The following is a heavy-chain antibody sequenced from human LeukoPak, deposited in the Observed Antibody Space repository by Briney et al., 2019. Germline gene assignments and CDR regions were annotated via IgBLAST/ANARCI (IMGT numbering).Heavy chain of an antibody. CDR1: GFTFSDYT. D-gene: IGHD2-2*01. J-gene: IGHJ4*02. CDR2: ISSSSNYI. CDR3: ARDRALYCSSTSCYAFDY. V-gene: IGHV3-21*01. Sequence: GGSLRLSCAASGFTFSDYTMNWVRQAPGKGLEWVSFISSSSNYIYYADSVKGRFTISRDNAKNSLYLQMNSLRAEDTAVYFCARDRALYCSSTSCYAFDYWGQGTLVTVSS.